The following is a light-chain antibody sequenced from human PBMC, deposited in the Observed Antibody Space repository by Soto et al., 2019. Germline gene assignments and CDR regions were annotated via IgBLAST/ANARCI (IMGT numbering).Light chain of an antibody. J-gene: IGLJ2*01. CDR1: SSDVGGYNY. V-gene: IGLV2-11*01. CDR3: CSYAGSYTFEV. CDR2: DVS. Sequence: QSALTQPRSVSGSSRQSVTISCTGTSSDVGGYNYVSWYQQHPGKAPKLMIYDVSKRPSGVPDRFSGSKSGNTASLTISGLQAEDEADYYCCSYAGSYTFEVFGGGTKLTVL.